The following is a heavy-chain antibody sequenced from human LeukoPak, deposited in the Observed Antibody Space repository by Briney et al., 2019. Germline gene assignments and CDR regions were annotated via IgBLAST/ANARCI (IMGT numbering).Heavy chain of an antibody. J-gene: IGHJ4*02. CDR2: ISESGGST. Sequence: GGSLRLSCVVSGFTFSTSAMSWVRQAPGKGLEWVSGISESGGSTYYADSVKGRFTSSRDNSKNTLYLQMNNLRAEDTAAYYCAKDHFDYWGQGTLVTVSS. CDR1: GFTFSTSA. CDR3: AKDHFDY. V-gene: IGHV3-23*01.